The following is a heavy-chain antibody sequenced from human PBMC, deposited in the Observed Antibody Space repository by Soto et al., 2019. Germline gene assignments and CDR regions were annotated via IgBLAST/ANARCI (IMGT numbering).Heavy chain of an antibody. V-gene: IGHV3-33*01. CDR3: ARVSPRGIGDGYSDFDY. CDR2: IWYDGSNK. J-gene: IGHJ4*02. Sequence: QVQLVESGGGVVQPGRSLRLSCAASGFTFSSYGMHWVRQAPGKGLEWVAVIWYDGSNKYYADSVKGRFTISRDNSKNRLYMQKNSRRAEDTAVYYCARVSPRGIGDGYSDFDYGGQGTLVTVSS. CDR1: GFTFSSYG. D-gene: IGHD4-4*01.